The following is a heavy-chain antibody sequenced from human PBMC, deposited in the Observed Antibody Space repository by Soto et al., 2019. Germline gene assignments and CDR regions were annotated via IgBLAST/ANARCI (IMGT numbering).Heavy chain of an antibody. CDR3: ARGEPDIVVVPAALRFDP. J-gene: IGHJ5*02. CDR2: ISAYNGNT. D-gene: IGHD2-2*01. V-gene: IGHV1-18*01. Sequence: ASVKVSCKASGYTFTSYGISWARQAPGQGLEWMGWISAYNGNTNYAQKLQGRVTMTTDTSTSTAYMELRSLRSDDTAVYYCARGEPDIVVVPAALRFDPWGQGTLVTVSS. CDR1: GYTFTSYG.